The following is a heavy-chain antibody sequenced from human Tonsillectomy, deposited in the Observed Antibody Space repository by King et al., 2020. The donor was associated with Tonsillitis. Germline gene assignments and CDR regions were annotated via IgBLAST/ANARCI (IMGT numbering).Heavy chain of an antibody. V-gene: IGHV1-2*02. D-gene: IGHD1-26*01. Sequence: HEQLVQSGAEVKKPGASVKVSCKASGYTFCDHFMHWVRQAPGQGLEWLGWSNPNSGGRHYAQKFQGRVTMTRDTSISTAYMELSSLRSDDTAVYYCARDSGTFPDYWGQGTLVTVSS. CDR1: GYTFCDHF. J-gene: IGHJ4*02. CDR2: SNPNSGGR. CDR3: ARDSGTFPDY.